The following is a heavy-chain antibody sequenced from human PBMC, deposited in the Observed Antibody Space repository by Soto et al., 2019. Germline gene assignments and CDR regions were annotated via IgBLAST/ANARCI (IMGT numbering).Heavy chain of an antibody. Sequence: QVHLQESGPGLVKPSGTLSLSCTVSGGSISNYYWNWIRQPPGKGLEWIGYFFFTGSTNYNPSLMSRVTISVDTSKSQFSLRLASVTAADTDVYYCARGDGESSSFLDYWGQGTLVTVSS. V-gene: IGHV4-59*01. CDR2: FFFTGST. J-gene: IGHJ4*02. D-gene: IGHD3-16*02. CDR3: ARGDGESSSFLDY. CDR1: GGSISNYY.